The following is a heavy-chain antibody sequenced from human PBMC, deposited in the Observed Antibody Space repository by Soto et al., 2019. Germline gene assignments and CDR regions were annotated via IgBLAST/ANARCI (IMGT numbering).Heavy chain of an antibody. V-gene: IGHV1-18*01. Sequence: QVQLVQSGAEGKKPEASVKVSCKASGYTFTQYGISWVRQAPGQGLAWMGWISAFNGNTKYVENFQDRVTMTTDTSTNTSYMELRSLRSDDTAMYYCARVYGSGSYIAFDIWGQGTRVTVSS. D-gene: IGHD3-10*01. CDR3: ARVYGSGSYIAFDI. CDR2: ISAFNGNT. J-gene: IGHJ3*02. CDR1: GYTFTQYG.